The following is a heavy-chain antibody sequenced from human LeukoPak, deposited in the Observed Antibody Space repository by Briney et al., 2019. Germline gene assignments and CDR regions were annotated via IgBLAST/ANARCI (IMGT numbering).Heavy chain of an antibody. J-gene: IGHJ3*02. Sequence: PSETLSLTCIVSSGSINDYYWSWIRQPPGKGLEWIGYIYYSGSTSYNPSLKSRATISVDTSKNQFSLKLSSVTAADTAVYYCARLITGTTTAFDIWGQGTMVTVSS. CDR1: SGSINDYY. V-gene: IGHV4-59*12. CDR3: ARLITGTTTAFDI. D-gene: IGHD1-7*01. CDR2: IYYSGST.